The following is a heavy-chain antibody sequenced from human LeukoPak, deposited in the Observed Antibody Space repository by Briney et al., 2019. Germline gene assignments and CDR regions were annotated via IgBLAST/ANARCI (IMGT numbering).Heavy chain of an antibody. CDR2: IYYCGSN. CDR1: GCSISSCGYY. J-gene: IGHJ3*02. D-gene: IGHD2-15*01. V-gene: IGHV4-31*03. Sequence: AQTLSLTCTVSGCSISSCGYYWSWIRQHPGKGLVCIGYIYYCGSNYYNPSLKGRVTISVDTSKNQFSLKLSSVTAADTAVYYCARDPIPRGYCSGGSCYWDAFDIWGQGTMVTVSS. CDR3: ARDPIPRGYCSGGSCYWDAFDI.